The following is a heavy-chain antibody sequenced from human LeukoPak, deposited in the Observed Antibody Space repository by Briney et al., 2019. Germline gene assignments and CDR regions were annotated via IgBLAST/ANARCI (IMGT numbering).Heavy chain of an antibody. V-gene: IGHV4-34*01. CDR1: GGSFSGYY. Sequence: KPSETLSLTCAVYGGSFSGYYWSWIRQPPGKGLEWIGEINHSGSTNYNPSLKSRVTISVDTSKNQFSLKLSSVTAADTAVYYCASRTFGGVIPYWGQGTLVTVSS. CDR2: INHSGST. J-gene: IGHJ4*02. CDR3: ASRTFGGVIPY. D-gene: IGHD3-16*02.